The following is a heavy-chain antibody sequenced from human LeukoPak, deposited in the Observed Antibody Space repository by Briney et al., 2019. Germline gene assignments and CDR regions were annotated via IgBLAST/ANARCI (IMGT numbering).Heavy chain of an antibody. Sequence: GGSLRLSCAASGFTFSGFSMNWVRQAPGKGLEWVSTITSGGNTYYADSVKGRFAISRDTSKNTLYLQMNSLRAEDTAVYYCAKGGDCSGGSCYFRHFQHWGQGTLVTVSS. CDR3: AKGGDCSGGSCYFRHFQH. J-gene: IGHJ1*01. CDR1: GFTFSGFS. D-gene: IGHD2-15*01. V-gene: IGHV3-23*01. CDR2: ITSGGNT.